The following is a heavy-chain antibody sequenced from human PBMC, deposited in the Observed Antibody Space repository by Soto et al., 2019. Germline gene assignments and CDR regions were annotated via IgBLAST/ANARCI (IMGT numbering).Heavy chain of an antibody. CDR2: ISGSGGST. Sequence: EVQLLESGGGSVQPGGSLRLSCAASGFTFSSYGLSWVRQAPRKGLEWVSAISGSGGSTYYADSVKGRFTISRDNSKNTLYLQMNSLRAEDTAVCYCAKSTGYCITTSCYYGMDVWGQATTVTVSS. V-gene: IGHV3-23*01. CDR3: AKSTGYCITTSCYYGMDV. D-gene: IGHD2-2*01. J-gene: IGHJ6*02. CDR1: GFTFSSYG.